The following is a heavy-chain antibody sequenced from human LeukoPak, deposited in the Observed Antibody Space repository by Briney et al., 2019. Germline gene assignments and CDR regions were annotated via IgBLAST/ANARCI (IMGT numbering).Heavy chain of an antibody. J-gene: IGHJ4*02. Sequence: GGSLRLSCAASGFTFSSFALSWVRQAPGKGLEWVSTISGSGGTTYYADSVRGRFTISRDNSRNTLYLQLNSLRAEDTAVYYCAKGLRITIFGVTNGDYFAYWGQGTLVTVPS. CDR2: ISGSGGTT. V-gene: IGHV3-23*01. D-gene: IGHD3-3*01. CDR1: GFTFSSFA. CDR3: AKGLRITIFGVTNGDYFAY.